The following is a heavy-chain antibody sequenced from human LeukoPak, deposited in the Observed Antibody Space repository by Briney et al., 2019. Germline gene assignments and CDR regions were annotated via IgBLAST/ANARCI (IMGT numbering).Heavy chain of an antibody. Sequence: SETLSLTCTVSGGSISSSSYYWGWIRQPPGKGLEWIGSIYYSGSTYYNPSLKSRVTISVDTSKNQFSLKLSSVTAADTAVYYCASVDYGDYSFDYWGQGTLVTVSS. V-gene: IGHV4-39*07. CDR1: GGSISSSSYY. CDR3: ASVDYGDYSFDY. J-gene: IGHJ4*02. CDR2: IYYSGST. D-gene: IGHD4-17*01.